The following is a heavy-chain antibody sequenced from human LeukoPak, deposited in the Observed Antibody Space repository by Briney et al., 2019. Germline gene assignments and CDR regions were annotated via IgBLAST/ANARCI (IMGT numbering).Heavy chain of an antibody. Sequence: PSQTLSLTCTVSGGSISSSDYYWTWIRQHPGKGLEWIGYILYSGSTYYNPSLKSRVTISVDMSKNQFSLKLRSVTAADTAVYYCARDSSRPSGSDYYGMDVWGQGTTVTVSS. J-gene: IGHJ6*02. CDR1: GGSISSSDYY. CDR3: ARDSSRPSGSDYYGMDV. D-gene: IGHD6-13*01. V-gene: IGHV4-30-4*08. CDR2: ILYSGST.